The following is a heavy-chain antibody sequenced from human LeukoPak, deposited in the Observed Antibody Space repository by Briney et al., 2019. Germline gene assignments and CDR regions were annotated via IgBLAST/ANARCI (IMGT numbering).Heavy chain of an antibody. CDR3: ARGDYGSGSYFVY. D-gene: IGHD3-10*01. J-gene: IGHJ4*02. V-gene: IGHV4-59*01. Sequence: SETLSLTCTVSGGSISSYYWSWIRQPPGKGLEWIGYIYYSGSTNYNPSLKSRVTISVDTSKNQFSLKLSSVTAADTAVYYCARGDYGSGSYFVYWGQGTLVTVSS. CDR2: IYYSGST. CDR1: GGSISSYY.